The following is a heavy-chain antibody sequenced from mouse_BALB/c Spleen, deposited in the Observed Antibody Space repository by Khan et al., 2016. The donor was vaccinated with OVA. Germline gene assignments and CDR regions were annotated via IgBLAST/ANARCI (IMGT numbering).Heavy chain of an antibody. CDR3: ARTARIKY. J-gene: IGHJ2*01. D-gene: IGHD1-2*01. CDR1: GYSITRGYG. V-gene: IGHV3-2*02. Sequence: EKGPGLVKPSQSLSLTCTVTGYSITRGYGWNWIRQFPGNKLEWMGYISYSGSTNYNPSLKSRISITRDTSKNQFFLQLNSVTTEDTATYYYARTARIKYWGQGTTLTVSS. CDR2: ISYSGST.